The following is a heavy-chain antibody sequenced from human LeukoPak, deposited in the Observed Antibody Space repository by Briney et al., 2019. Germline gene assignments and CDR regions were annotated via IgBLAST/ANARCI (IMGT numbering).Heavy chain of an antibody. Sequence: ASVKVSCKASGYTFTGYYMHWVRQAPRQGLEWMGWINPNSGGTNYAQKFQGRVTMTRDTSISTAYMELSRLRSDDTAVYYCARVVGLDYDFWSGYFTRRYYYYMDVWGKGTTVTVSS. J-gene: IGHJ6*03. CDR1: GYTFTGYY. CDR3: ARVVGLDYDFWSGYFTRRYYYYMDV. D-gene: IGHD3-3*01. CDR2: INPNSGGT. V-gene: IGHV1-2*02.